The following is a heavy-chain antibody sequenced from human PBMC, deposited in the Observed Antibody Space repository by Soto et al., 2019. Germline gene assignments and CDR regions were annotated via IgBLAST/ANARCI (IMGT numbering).Heavy chain of an antibody. D-gene: IGHD4-17*01. CDR2: IYYSGST. CDR1: GGSINSGGYY. Sequence: QVQLQESGPGLVKPSQTLSLPCTVSGGSINSGGYYWSWIRQHPGKGLEWIGYIYYSGSTYYNPSLKSRLTISVDTSKNQFSLKLTSVTAADTAVYYCARATVTTFEVGYWGQGTLVTVSS. J-gene: IGHJ4*02. V-gene: IGHV4-31*03. CDR3: ARATVTTFEVGY.